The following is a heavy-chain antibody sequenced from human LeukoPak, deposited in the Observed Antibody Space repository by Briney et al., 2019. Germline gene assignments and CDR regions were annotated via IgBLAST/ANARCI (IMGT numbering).Heavy chain of an antibody. CDR3: AKLYYYDSGDAFDI. D-gene: IGHD3-22*01. CDR2: IRSDGSNK. V-gene: IGHV3-30*02. J-gene: IGHJ3*02. Sequence: GGSLRLSCAASGFTFSNYGIHWVRQAPGKGLEWVTFIRSDGSNKYYADSVKGRFTISRDNSKNTLYLQMNSLRAEDTAVYYCAKLYYYDSGDAFDIWGQGTMVTVSS. CDR1: GFTFSNYG.